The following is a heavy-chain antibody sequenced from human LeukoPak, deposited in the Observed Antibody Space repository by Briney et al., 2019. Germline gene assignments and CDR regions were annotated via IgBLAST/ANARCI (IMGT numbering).Heavy chain of an antibody. V-gene: IGHV1-69*04. CDR1: GGTFSSYA. CDR2: IIPILDIA. CDR3: ARSMTTSYYFDY. Sequence: SVKVSCKASGGTFSSYAISWVRQAPGQGLEWMARIIPILDIANYAQKFQDRVTITADKSTSTAYMELSSLRSQDTAVYYCARSMTTSYYFDYWGQGTLVTVSS. D-gene: IGHD4-4*01. J-gene: IGHJ4*02.